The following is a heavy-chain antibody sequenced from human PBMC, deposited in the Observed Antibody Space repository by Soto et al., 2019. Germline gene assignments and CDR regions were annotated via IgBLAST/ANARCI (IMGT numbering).Heavy chain of an antibody. V-gene: IGHV4-61*01. CDR1: GGSVSDKTYY. CDR2: VYYSGTT. J-gene: IGHJ1*01. Sequence: TSETLSLTCSVSGGSVSDKTYYWSWIRQPPGKRLEWIGYVYYSGTTNYNPSLKSRVTISVDLSKNQFSLRLSSVTTADTAVYYCAKGKERYYDSSGYYFWHWGQGTLVTVSS. CDR3: AKGKERYYDSSGYYFWH. D-gene: IGHD3-22*01.